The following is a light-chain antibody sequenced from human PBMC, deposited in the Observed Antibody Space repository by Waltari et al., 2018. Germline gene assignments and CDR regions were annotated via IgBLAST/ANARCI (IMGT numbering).Light chain of an antibody. CDR3: QQSYNSPYT. V-gene: IGKV1-39*01. CDR2: AAA. Sequence: DIQRTQSPSSLSASVGDRVTITCRASERIVTYLNWYQKKSGKAPKLLIYAAASLQSGVPSRFSGSGSGTDFTLTISSLQPEDSATYYCQQSYNSPYTFGQGTKLEIK. CDR1: ERIVTY. J-gene: IGKJ2*01.